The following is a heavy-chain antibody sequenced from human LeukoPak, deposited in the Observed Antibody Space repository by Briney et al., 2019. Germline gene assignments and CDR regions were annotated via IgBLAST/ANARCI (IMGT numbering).Heavy chain of an antibody. J-gene: IGHJ3*02. CDR1: GGSISSSSYY. CDR2: IYYSGST. D-gene: IGHD2-15*01. Sequence: SETLSLTCTVSGGSISSSSYYWGWIRQPPGKGLEWIGYIYYSGSTNYNPSLKSRVTISVDTSKNQFSLKLSSVTAADTAVYYCARLSVVVAARTDAFDIWGQGTMVTVSS. V-gene: IGHV4-61*05. CDR3: ARLSVVVAARTDAFDI.